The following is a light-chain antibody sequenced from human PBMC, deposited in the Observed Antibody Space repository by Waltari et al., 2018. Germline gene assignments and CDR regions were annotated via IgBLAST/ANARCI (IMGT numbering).Light chain of an antibody. CDR2: GAS. Sequence: EIVLTQSPGTLSLSPGERATLSCRASQSIRNNYLAWYQQKPGQAPRLLLYGASSGATGIPDRFSGSGSGTDFTLTISRLEPEDFAVYYCQQYGTSPFTFGGGTKVEIK. V-gene: IGKV3-20*01. CDR3: QQYGTSPFT. CDR1: QSIRNNY. J-gene: IGKJ4*01.